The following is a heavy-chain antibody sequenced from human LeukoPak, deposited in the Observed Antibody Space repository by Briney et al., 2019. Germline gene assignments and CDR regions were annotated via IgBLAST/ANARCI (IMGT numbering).Heavy chain of an antibody. V-gene: IGHV4-39*01. CDR1: GGSISSSSYY. J-gene: IGHJ4*02. CDR3: ARHWDSSGPFDY. Sequence: KPSETLSLTCTVSGGSISSSSYYWGWIRQPPGKGLEWIGSIYYSGSTYYNPSLKSRVTISVDTSENQFSLKLSSVTAADTAVYYCARHWDSSGPFDYWGQGTLVTVSS. D-gene: IGHD3-22*01. CDR2: IYYSGST.